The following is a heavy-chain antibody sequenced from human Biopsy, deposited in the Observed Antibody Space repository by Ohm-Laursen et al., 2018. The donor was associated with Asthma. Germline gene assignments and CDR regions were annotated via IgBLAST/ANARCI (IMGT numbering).Heavy chain of an antibody. CDR2: ISYDGSSI. Sequence: SLRLSCTASGFTFSIYDIHWVRQAPGKGLEWVAVISYDGSSIYYADSVKGRFTISRDNSKNTLSLQMNSLTAEDTAVYYCAREGVAGTHIEDWGQGTLVTASS. CDR3: AREGVAGTHIED. CDR1: GFTFSIYD. D-gene: IGHD6-19*01. V-gene: IGHV3-30-3*01. J-gene: IGHJ4*02.